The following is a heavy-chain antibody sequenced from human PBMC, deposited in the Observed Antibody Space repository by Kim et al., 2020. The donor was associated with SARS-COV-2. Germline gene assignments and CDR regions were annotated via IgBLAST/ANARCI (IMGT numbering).Heavy chain of an antibody. J-gene: IGHJ4*02. CDR3: ATSRGMVGATPFDN. CDR2: VYGTDFI. Sequence: SETLSLTCTVSDDSMSSFYLSWLRQPPGEGLEWLGYVYGTDFIDYNPSLKSRLTISEDSSKTRFSLQLKSVTAADTAVYYCATSRGMVGATPFDNWGQGT. V-gene: IGHV4-59*13. CDR1: DDSMSSFY. D-gene: IGHD1-26*01.